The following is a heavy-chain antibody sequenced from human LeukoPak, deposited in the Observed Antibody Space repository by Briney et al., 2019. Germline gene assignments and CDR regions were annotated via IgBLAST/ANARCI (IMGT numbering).Heavy chain of an antibody. CDR3: ARVHSYYDFWSGYFTSNWFDP. D-gene: IGHD3-3*01. CDR2: MNPNSGNT. J-gene: IGHJ5*02. Sequence: ASVKVSCKASGYTFTSYDINWVRQATGQGLEWMGWMNPNSGNTGYAQKFQGRVTMTRNTSISTAYMELSSLRSEDTAVYCCARVHSYYDFWSGYFTSNWFDPWGQGTLVTVSS. V-gene: IGHV1-8*01. CDR1: GYTFTSYD.